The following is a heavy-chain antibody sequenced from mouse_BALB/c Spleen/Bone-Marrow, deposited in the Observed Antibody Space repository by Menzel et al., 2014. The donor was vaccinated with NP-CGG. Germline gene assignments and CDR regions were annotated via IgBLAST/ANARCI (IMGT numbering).Heavy chain of an antibody. CDR3: AGGSYGVSFPT. CDR1: GYSITSGYY. V-gene: IGHV3-6*02. D-gene: IGHD1-2*01. J-gene: IGHJ3*01. CDR2: ISYDGSN. Sequence: EVQVVESGPGLVKPSQSLSLTCSVTGYSITSGYYWNWIRQFPGNKLEWMGYISYDGSNNYNPSLKNRISITRDTSKNHFFLSLLSVPPEDTASNSCAGGSYGVSFPTWGQGPRVPASA.